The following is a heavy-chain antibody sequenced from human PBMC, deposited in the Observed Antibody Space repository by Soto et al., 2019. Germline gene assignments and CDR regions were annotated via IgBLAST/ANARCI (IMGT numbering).Heavy chain of an antibody. CDR1: GFTFSSYA. CDR3: ARGPSIAVAGTIYYYGMDV. Sequence: PGGSLRLSCAASGFTFSSYAMHWVRQAPGKGLEWVAVISYDGSNKYYADSVKGRFTISRDNSKNTLYLQMNSLRAEDTAVYYCARGPSIAVAGTIYYYGMDVWGQGTTVTVSS. D-gene: IGHD6-19*01. J-gene: IGHJ6*02. CDR2: ISYDGSNK. V-gene: IGHV3-30-3*01.